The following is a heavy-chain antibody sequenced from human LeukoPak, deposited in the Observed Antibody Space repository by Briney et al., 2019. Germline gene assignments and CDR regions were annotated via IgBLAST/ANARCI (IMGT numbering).Heavy chain of an antibody. V-gene: IGHV3-30-3*01. CDR3: ARGSTVAGTRTVPSPER. CDR1: GFTFSSYA. CDR2: ISYDGSNK. D-gene: IGHD6-19*01. Sequence: PGRSLRLSCAASGFTFSSYAMHWVRQAPGKGLEWVAVISYDGSNKYYADSVKGRFTISRDNSKNTLYLQMNSLRAEDTAVYYCARGSTVAGTRTVPSPERWGQGTLVTVSS. J-gene: IGHJ4*02.